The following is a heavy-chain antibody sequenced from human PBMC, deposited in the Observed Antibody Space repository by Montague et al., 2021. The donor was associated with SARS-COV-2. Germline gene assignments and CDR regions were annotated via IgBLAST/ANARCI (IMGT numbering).Heavy chain of an antibody. V-gene: IGHV2-5*01. CDR2: IYWNDDK. Sequence: PALVKPTQTLTLTCTFSGFSLDSRGVGVGWIRQPPGKALECLALIYWNDDKRYSPSLKTRLTVTKDTSKNQVVLTMTDMDPVDTATYFCAHKNSGWPIELANWGQGALVTVSP. CDR3: AHKNSGWPIELAN. J-gene: IGHJ4*02. D-gene: IGHD6-19*01. CDR1: GFSLDSRGVG.